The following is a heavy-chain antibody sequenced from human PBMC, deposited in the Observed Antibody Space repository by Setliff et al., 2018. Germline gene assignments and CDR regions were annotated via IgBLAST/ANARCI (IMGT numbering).Heavy chain of an antibody. CDR1: GYMFRSYG. CDR3: SRLVRYCTTTTCQTLSGGEH. J-gene: IGHJ1*01. D-gene: IGHD2-8*01. Sequence: ASVKVSCKASGYMFRSYGINWIRQAPGQGPEWMGWISAYNDNTNSAHKFQDRLTMTTDTSTDTAFLDLRSLRSDDTAIYYCSRLVRYCTTTTCQTLSGGEHWGPGTLVTVSS. CDR2: ISAYNDNT. V-gene: IGHV1-18*01.